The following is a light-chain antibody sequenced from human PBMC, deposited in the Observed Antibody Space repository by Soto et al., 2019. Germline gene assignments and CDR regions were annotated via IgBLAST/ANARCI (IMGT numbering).Light chain of an antibody. V-gene: IGLV2-14*01. CDR1: RRDVGGYNY. Sequence: QSALTQPASVSGSPVQSITMSCTGTRRDVGGYNYVSWYQQYPGKSPKLLIYEVTHRPSGVSNRFSGSKSGNTASLTISGLQAEDEADYYCSSYTISNTLPFVFGTGTKVTVL. CDR2: EVT. CDR3: SSYTISNTLPFV. J-gene: IGLJ1*01.